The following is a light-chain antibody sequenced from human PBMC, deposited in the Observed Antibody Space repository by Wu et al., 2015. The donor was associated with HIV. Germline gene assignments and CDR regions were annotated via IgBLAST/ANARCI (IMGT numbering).Light chain of an antibody. J-gene: IGKJ2*01. CDR1: QSISSW. Sequence: DIQMTQSPSTLSASVGDRVTITCRASQSISSWLAWYQQKPGKAPKLLIYKASSLESGVPSRFSGSGSGTEFTLTISSLQPDDFATYYCQQYHTFSPGYTFGQGTKLEIK. CDR3: QQYHTFSPGYT. V-gene: IGKV1-5*03. CDR2: KAS.